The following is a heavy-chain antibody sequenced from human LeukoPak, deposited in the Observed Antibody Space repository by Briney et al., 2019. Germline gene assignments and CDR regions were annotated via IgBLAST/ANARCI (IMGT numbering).Heavy chain of an antibody. CDR1: GFTFNLYG. D-gene: IGHD6-13*01. CDR3: AKYHIAEGASDWFDP. Sequence: PGRSLRLSCAASGFTFNLYGMSRVRQAPGKGRECVSAFRGSGGSTYYADSVKGRFTVSRDNSKNTLFLQMNSLRADDTALYYCAKYHIAEGASDWFDPWGQGTLVAVSS. CDR2: FRGSGGST. V-gene: IGHV3-23*01. J-gene: IGHJ5*02.